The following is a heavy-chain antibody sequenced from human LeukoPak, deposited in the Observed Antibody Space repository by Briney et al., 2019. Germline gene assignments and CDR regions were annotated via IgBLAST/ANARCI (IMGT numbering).Heavy chain of an antibody. Sequence: SVKVSCKASGGTFSSYAISWVRQAPGQGLEWMGGIIPIFGTANYAQKFQGRVTITADESTSTAYMELSSLRSEDTAVYYCARGHCSSTSCYNYFDYWGQGTLVTVSS. CDR2: IIPIFGTA. D-gene: IGHD2-2*02. V-gene: IGHV1-69*13. CDR3: ARGHCSSTSCYNYFDY. CDR1: GGTFSSYA. J-gene: IGHJ4*02.